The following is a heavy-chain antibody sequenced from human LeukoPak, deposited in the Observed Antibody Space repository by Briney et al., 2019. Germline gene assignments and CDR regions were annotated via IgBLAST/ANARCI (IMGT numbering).Heavy chain of an antibody. CDR1: GFTFDDYA. Sequence: PGRSLRLSCAASGFTFDDYAMHWVRQAPGKGLEWVSGISWNSGSIGYADSVKGRFTISRDNAKNSLYLQMNSLRAEDTALYYCAKDESYGPFDYWGQGTLVTVSS. V-gene: IGHV3-9*01. CDR3: AKDESYGPFDY. D-gene: IGHD5-18*01. J-gene: IGHJ4*02. CDR2: ISWNSGSI.